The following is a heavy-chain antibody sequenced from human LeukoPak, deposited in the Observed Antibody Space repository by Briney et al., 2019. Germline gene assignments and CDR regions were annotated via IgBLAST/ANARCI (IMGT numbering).Heavy chain of an antibody. D-gene: IGHD6-19*01. CDR3: AREALMAVAGYYYYYYMDV. Sequence: ASAKVSCKASGYTFTGYYIYWVPQAPGQGLEWMGRINPNSGGTNYAQKFQGRVTMTRDTSISTAYMELSSLRSDDTAVYYCAREALMAVAGYYYYYYMDVWGKGTTVTVSS. CDR2: INPNSGGT. CDR1: GYTFTGYY. J-gene: IGHJ6*03. V-gene: IGHV1-2*06.